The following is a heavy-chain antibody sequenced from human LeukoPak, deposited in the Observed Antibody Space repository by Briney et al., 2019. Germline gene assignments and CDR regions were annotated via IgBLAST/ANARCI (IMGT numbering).Heavy chain of an antibody. Sequence: ASVKVSCKASGYTFTGYYMHWVRQAPGQGLEWMGWINPNSGGTNYAQKFQGRVTMTRDTSISTAYVELSRLRSDDTAVYYCARGEGSYSGSSPDYWGQGTLVTVSS. CDR1: GYTFTGYY. V-gene: IGHV1-2*02. J-gene: IGHJ4*02. CDR3: ARGEGSYSGSSPDY. CDR2: INPNSGGT. D-gene: IGHD1-26*01.